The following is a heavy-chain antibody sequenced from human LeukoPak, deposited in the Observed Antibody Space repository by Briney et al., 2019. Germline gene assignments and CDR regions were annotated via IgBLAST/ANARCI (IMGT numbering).Heavy chain of an antibody. CDR1: GCSFTSYW. CDR3: ARPGAATVTRDAFDI. D-gene: IGHD4-17*01. V-gene: IGHV5-51*01. Sequence: GGALKISFKGSGCSFTSYWIGWVREMPGKGLEWMGIIYPGDSDTRYSPSFQGQVTISAHNSISTAYLQWTSLKASDTAMYYCARPGAATVTRDAFDIWGQGTMVTVSS. CDR2: IYPGDSDT. J-gene: IGHJ3*02.